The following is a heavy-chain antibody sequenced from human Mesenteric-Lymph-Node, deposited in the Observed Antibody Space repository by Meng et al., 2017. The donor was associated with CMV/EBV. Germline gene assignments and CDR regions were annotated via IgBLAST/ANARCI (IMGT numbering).Heavy chain of an antibody. CDR3: ARTFYGSGSPIDY. V-gene: IGHV3-21*01. Sequence: GESLKISCAASGFTFSSYSMNWVRQAPGKGLEWVSSISSSSSYIYYADSVKGRFTISRDNAKNSLYLQMNSLRAEDMAVYYCARTFYGSGSPIDYWGQGTLVTVSS. J-gene: IGHJ4*02. D-gene: IGHD3-10*01. CDR1: GFTFSSYS. CDR2: ISSSSSYI.